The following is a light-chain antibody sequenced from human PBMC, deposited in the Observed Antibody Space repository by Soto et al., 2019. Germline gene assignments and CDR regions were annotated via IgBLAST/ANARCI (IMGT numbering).Light chain of an antibody. CDR3: QQYGSSPQGLA. CDR1: QSVSSSD. Sequence: EIVLTQSPGTLSLSPGERAALSCRASQSVSSSDLAWYQQKPGQAPRLLIYGASSRVTGIPDRFSGSGSGTDFTLTISRLEPEDFAVYYCQQYGSSPQGLAFGGGTKVEIK. CDR2: GAS. J-gene: IGKJ4*01. V-gene: IGKV3-20*01.